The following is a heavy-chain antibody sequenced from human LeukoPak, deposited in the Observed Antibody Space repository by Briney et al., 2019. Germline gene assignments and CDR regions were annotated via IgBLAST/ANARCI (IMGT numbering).Heavy chain of an antibody. J-gene: IGHJ4*02. V-gene: IGHV3-20*04. Sequence: GGSLRLSCAASGFTFDDYGMSWVRQAPGKGLEWVSGINWNGGSTGYADSVKGRFTISRDNSENTLYLQMNSLRAEDAALYFCAKNSGYSWQYFFDYWGQGTLVTVSS. D-gene: IGHD6-25*01. CDR3: AKNSGYSWQYFFDY. CDR1: GFTFDDYG. CDR2: INWNGGST.